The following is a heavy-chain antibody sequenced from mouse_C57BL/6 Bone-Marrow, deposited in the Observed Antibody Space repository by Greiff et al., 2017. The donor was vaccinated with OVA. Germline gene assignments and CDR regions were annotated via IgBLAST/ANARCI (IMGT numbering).Heavy chain of an antibody. V-gene: IGHV3-1*01. CDR1: GYSITSGYD. CDR3: ARGGYSNFDY. D-gene: IGHD2-5*01. J-gene: IGHJ2*01. Sequence: VQLQQSGPGLVKPSQSLSLTCTVTGYSITSGYDWHWIRHFPGNKLEWMGYISYSGSTNYNPSLKSRISITHDTSKNHFFLKLNSVTTENTATYYCARGGYSNFDYWGQGTTLTVSS. CDR2: ISYSGST.